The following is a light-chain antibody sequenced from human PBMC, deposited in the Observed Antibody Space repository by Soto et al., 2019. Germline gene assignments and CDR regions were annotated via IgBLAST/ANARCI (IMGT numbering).Light chain of an antibody. CDR3: QSYDVETHVV. CDR1: TGTIDGYY. Sequence: NFMLTQPHSVSESPGKTVTISCTRDTGTIDGYYVQWYQQRPGGAPTTVIYEDNERPPGVSDRFSGSIDSSSNSASLTISELRPEDEADYYCQSYDVETHVVFGGGTKLTVL. J-gene: IGLJ2*01. CDR2: EDN. V-gene: IGLV6-57*04.